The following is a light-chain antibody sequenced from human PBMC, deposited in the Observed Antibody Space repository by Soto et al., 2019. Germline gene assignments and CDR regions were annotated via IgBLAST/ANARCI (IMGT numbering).Light chain of an antibody. CDR1: ISNIGSNF. CDR3: AAWDDSLSGVV. Sequence: QAVVTQPPSASGTPGQRVTISCSGSISNIGSNFMYWYQQLSGTPPKLLISRSDQRPSGVPDRFSGSKSGTSASLAISGLRSEDEADYYCAAWDDSLSGVVFGGGTKLTVL. J-gene: IGLJ2*01. V-gene: IGLV1-47*01. CDR2: RSD.